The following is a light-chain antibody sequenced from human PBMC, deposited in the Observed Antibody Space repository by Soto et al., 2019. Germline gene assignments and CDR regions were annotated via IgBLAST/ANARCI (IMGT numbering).Light chain of an antibody. Sequence: QSVLTQPRSVSGSPGQSVTISCTGTSSDVGGYNYFSWYQQHPGKAPKLMIYDVSKRPSGVPDRFSGSKSGNTASLTISGLQAEDEADYYCCSYAGSYTHVFGTGTKLTVL. CDR1: SSDVGGYNY. J-gene: IGLJ1*01. CDR2: DVS. V-gene: IGLV2-11*01. CDR3: CSYAGSYTHV.